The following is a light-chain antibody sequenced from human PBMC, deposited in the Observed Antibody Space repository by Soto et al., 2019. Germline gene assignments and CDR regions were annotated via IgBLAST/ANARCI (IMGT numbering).Light chain of an antibody. CDR2: AAS. CDR3: QQSSISPPIT. CDR1: QNIYNN. V-gene: IGKV1-39*01. J-gene: IGKJ5*01. Sequence: DIQLTQSPSSLSAALGDSVSISCRASQNIYNNLHWYRQKSGKAPEVLIYAASTLRDVVSLTFIGTGYGTEFSLLIINLLPADFATYYCQQSSISPPITFGQGTRL.